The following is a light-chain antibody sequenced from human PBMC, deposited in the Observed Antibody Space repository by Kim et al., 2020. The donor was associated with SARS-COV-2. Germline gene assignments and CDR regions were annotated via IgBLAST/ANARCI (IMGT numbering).Light chain of an antibody. CDR1: KLGDKY. V-gene: IGLV3-1*01. J-gene: IGLJ1*01. Sequence: VAPGQTASITCSGDKLGDKYACWYQQKPGQSPVLVIYQDSKRPSGIPERFSGSNSGNTATLTISGTQAMDEADYYCQAWDSSTYYVFGTGTKVTVL. CDR3: QAWDSSTYYV. CDR2: QDS.